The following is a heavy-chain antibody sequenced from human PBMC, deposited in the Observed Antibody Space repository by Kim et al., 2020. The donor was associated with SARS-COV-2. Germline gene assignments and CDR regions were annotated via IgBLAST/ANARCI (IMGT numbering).Heavy chain of an antibody. CDR3: ARSVAATGCFDP. CDR2: TYYRSRWYN. J-gene: IGHJ5*02. D-gene: IGHD6-19*01. V-gene: IGHV6-1*01. Sequence: SQTLSLTCAIFGDSVSSNSAAWNWIRQSPSRGLEWLGRTYYRSRWYNDYAVSLKSRITINPDTSKNQFSLQLNSVTPEDTAVYYCARSVAATGCFDPWGQGTLVTVS. CDR1: GDSVSSNSAA.